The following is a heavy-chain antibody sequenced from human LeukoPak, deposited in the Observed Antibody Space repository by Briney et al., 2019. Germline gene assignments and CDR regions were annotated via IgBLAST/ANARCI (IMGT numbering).Heavy chain of an antibody. CDR2: IYTSGST. V-gene: IGHV4-4*09. J-gene: IGHJ5*02. CDR1: GGSISSYY. D-gene: IGHD2-2*01. CDR3: ARRNYCSSTSCNARVSWFDP. Sequence: SSETLSLTCTVSGGSISSYYWSWIRQPPGKGLEWIGYIYTSGSTNYNPSLKSRVTISVDTSKNQISLKLSSVTAADTAVYYCARRNYCSSTSCNARVSWFDPWGQGTLVTVSS.